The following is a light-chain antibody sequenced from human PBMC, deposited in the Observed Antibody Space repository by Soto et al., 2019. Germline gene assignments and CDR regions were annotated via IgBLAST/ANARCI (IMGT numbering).Light chain of an antibody. CDR2: EVS. J-gene: IGLJ1*01. CDR1: SSDIGAYNY. Sequence: QSALTQPASVSGSPGQSITISCTGTSSDIGAYNYVSWYQQHPGKAPKLVIYEVSDRPSGVSARFSGSKSGNTASLTISGLQAEDDADYCCSSYTSSSSLYVFGTGTKVTVL. CDR3: SSYTSSSSLYV. V-gene: IGLV2-14*01.